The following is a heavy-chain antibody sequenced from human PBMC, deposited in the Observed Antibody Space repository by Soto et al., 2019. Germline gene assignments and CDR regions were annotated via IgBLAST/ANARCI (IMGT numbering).Heavy chain of an antibody. J-gene: IGHJ4*02. D-gene: IGHD5-12*01. CDR3: ATRDHSGYDSMFAY. CDR1: GYSFTSYW. Sequence: VESLKISCKGSGYSFTSYWINWVRQMPGKGLEWMGRIDPSDSYTNYSPSFQGHVIISADKSISTAYLQWSSLKASDTAMYYCATRDHSGYDSMFAYWGQGTLVTVS. CDR2: IDPSDSYT. V-gene: IGHV5-10-1*01.